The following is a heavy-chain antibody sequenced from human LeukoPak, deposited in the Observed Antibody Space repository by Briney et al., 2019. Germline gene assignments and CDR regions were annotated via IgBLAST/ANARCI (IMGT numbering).Heavy chain of an antibody. CDR2: FVGCADYT. Sequence: PGGSLRLSCAAPGFTFSTYAMAWVRQAPGKGLERVSPFVGCADYTIYADSVTGRFTISRDNSKNTLYMQMNSLRAEDTAVYYCAKELVSRSSLSFDYWGQGTRVTVSS. CDR1: GFTFSTYA. D-gene: IGHD2-2*01. V-gene: IGHV3-23*01. CDR3: AKELVSRSSLSFDY. J-gene: IGHJ4*02.